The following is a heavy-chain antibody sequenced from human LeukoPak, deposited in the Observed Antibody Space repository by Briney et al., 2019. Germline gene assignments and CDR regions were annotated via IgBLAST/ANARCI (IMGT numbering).Heavy chain of an antibody. CDR2: IGPSGDKT. CDR3: ARDLGQYYDTSDNWFDP. J-gene: IGHJ5*02. Sequence: GGSLRLSCAASGFTFSTYGMNWVRQAPGKGLEWVSGIGPSGDKTYYADSVKGRFTISRENSKNMVYLQMNSLRAEDTAVYYCARDLGQYYDTSDNWFDPWGQGTLVTVSS. CDR1: GFTFSTYG. V-gene: IGHV3-23*01. D-gene: IGHD3-22*01.